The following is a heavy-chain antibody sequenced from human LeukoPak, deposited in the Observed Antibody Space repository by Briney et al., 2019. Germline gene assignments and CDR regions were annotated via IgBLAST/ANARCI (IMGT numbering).Heavy chain of an antibody. Sequence: GGSLRLSCRTSGFIFSDYNMNWVRQAPGKGLEWVSVISGSSNHMNYADSVKGRFTISRDNSKNTLYLQMNSLRAEDTAVYYCARGMFDWPMFDYWGQGTLVTVSS. CDR1: GFIFSDYN. CDR3: ARGMFDWPMFDY. J-gene: IGHJ4*02. CDR2: ISGSSNHM. V-gene: IGHV3-21*04. D-gene: IGHD3-9*01.